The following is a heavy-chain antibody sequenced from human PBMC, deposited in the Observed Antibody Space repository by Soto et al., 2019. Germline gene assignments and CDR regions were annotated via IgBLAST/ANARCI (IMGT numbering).Heavy chain of an antibody. CDR1: GGSISSSSYY. Sequence: SETLSLTCTVSGGSISSSSYYWGWIRQPPGKGLEWIGSIYYSGSTYYNQSLKSRVTISVDTSKNQFSLKLSSVTAADTAVYYCASWERWLQLFSGLWGQGTLVTVSS. CDR2: IYYSGST. CDR3: ASWERWLQLFSGL. V-gene: IGHV4-39*01. J-gene: IGHJ4*02. D-gene: IGHD5-12*01.